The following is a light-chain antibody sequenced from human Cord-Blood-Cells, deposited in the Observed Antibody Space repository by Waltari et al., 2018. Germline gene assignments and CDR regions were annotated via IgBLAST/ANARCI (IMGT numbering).Light chain of an antibody. CDR2: DAS. J-gene: IGKJ3*01. CDR1: QDISNY. Sequence: DIQMTQSPSSLSASVGDRVTITCQASQDISNYLNWYQQKPGKAPKLLIYDASNLETGVTSRFSGRGSGTDFTFTISSLQPEDIATYYCQQYDNLPLTFGPGTKVDIK. V-gene: IGKV1-33*01. CDR3: QQYDNLPLT.